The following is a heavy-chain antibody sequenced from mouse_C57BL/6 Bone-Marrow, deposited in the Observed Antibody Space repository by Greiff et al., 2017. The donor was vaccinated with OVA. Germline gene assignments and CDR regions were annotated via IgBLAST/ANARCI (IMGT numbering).Heavy chain of an antibody. CDR2: IDPENGDT. J-gene: IGHJ4*01. Sequence: EVQLQQSGAELVRPRASVKLSCTASGFNIKDDYMHWVKQRPEQGLEWIGWIDPENGDTEYASKFQGKATITADTSSNTAYLQLSSLTSEYTAVYYCTSITTVVATNYYAMDDWGQGTSVTVSS. CDR3: TSITTVVATNYYAMDD. CDR1: GFNIKDDY. V-gene: IGHV14-4*01. D-gene: IGHD1-1*01.